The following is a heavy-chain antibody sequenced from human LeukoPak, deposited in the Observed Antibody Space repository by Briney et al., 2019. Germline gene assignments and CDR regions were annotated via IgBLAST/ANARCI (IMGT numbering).Heavy chain of an antibody. D-gene: IGHD3-22*01. J-gene: IGHJ4*02. V-gene: IGHV4-39*01. CDR3: ARQDSSGYYYVTLDY. CDR1: GGSISSSSYY. CDR2: IYYSGST. Sequence: PSETLSLTCTVSGGSISSSSYYWGWIRQPPGKGLEWIGSIYYSGSTYYNPSLKSRVTISVDTSKNQFSLKLSSVTAADTAVYYCARQDSSGYYYVTLDYWGQGTLVTVSS.